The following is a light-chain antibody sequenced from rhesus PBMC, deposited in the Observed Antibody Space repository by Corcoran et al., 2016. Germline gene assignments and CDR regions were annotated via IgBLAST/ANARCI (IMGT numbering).Light chain of an antibody. J-gene: IGKJ2*01. CDR1: QGISNW. V-gene: IGKV1-69*01. CDR2: GAS. CDR3: QQHDISPYT. Sequence: DIQMTQSPSSLSASVGDRVTITCRASQGISNWLAWYQKKPGKAPNLLIYGASNLDTGVPSRFSGRGSGTDFTLTISSLQPEDIATYYCQQHDISPYTFGQGTKVEIK.